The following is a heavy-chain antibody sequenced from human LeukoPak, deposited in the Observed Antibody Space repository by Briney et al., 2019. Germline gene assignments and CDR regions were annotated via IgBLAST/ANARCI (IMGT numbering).Heavy chain of an antibody. Sequence: GGSLRLSCAASGFDFSTQWMTRVRQAPGKGLEWVANIKHDGSEKYYVDSVKGRFTISRDNAKNSLYLQMNSLRAEDTAVYYCARGKVGAIQLWLTYWGQGTLVTVSS. V-gene: IGHV3-7*01. J-gene: IGHJ4*02. CDR3: ARGKVGAIQLWLTY. D-gene: IGHD5-18*01. CDR2: IKHDGSEK. CDR1: GFDFSTQW.